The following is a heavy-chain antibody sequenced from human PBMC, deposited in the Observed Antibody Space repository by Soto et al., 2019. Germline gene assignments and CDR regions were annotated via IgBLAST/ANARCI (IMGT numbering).Heavy chain of an antibody. CDR3: ARGPSGDKVHY. D-gene: IGHD7-27*01. Sequence: SETLSLTCTVSGGSISSGDYYWSWIRQPPGKGLEWIGYIYYSGTTYTNPSLRSQVAISLDTSKNHFSLTLSSVTAAGTAVYYCARGPSGDKVHYWGQGALVTVSS. CDR2: IYYSGTT. V-gene: IGHV4-30-4*01. CDR1: GGSISSGDYY. J-gene: IGHJ4*02.